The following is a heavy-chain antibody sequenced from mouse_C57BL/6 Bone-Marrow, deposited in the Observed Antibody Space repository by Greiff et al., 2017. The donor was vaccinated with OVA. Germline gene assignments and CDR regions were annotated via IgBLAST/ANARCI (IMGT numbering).Heavy chain of an antibody. D-gene: IGHD2-2*01. CDR2: ISRGSSTI. Sequence: EVKLVESGGGLVKPGGSLKLSCAASGFTFSDYGMHWVRQAPEKGLEWVAYISRGSSTIYYADTVKGRFTISRDNAENTLFLQMTSLRSEDAAMYYCARGGVTDYWGQGTTLTVSS. CDR1: GFTFSDYG. V-gene: IGHV5-17*01. J-gene: IGHJ2*01. CDR3: ARGGVTDY.